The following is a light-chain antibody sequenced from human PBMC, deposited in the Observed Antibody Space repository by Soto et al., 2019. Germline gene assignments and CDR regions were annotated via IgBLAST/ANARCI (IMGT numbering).Light chain of an antibody. CDR3: QQYDSIPHA. CDR2: SAS. V-gene: IGKV1-12*01. J-gene: IGKJ4*01. CDR1: QGIGNW. Sequence: DIQMTQSPSSVSASVGDRVSITCRASQGIGNWLAWYQQKPGKAPNLLIYSASRLQSGVPSRCSGSGSGTDFTLTISSLQPEDLAAYYCQQYDSIPHAFGGGTKVEIK.